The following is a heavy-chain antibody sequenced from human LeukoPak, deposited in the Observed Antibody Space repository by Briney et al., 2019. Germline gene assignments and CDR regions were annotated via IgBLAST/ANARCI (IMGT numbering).Heavy chain of an antibody. Sequence: SVKVSCKASGGTFSSYAISWVRQAPGQGLEWMGGIIPIFGTANYAQKFQGRVTITAHKSTSTAYMELSSLRSEDTAVYYCARGPEGYYYYYYMDVWGKGTTVTASS. J-gene: IGHJ6*03. V-gene: IGHV1-69*06. CDR1: GGTFSSYA. CDR3: ARGPEGYYYYYYMDV. CDR2: IIPIFGTA.